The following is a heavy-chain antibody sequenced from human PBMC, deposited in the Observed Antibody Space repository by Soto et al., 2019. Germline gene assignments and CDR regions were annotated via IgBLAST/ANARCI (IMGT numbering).Heavy chain of an antibody. J-gene: IGHJ4*02. D-gene: IGHD3-9*01. CDR2: ISSSSSYI. Sequence: PVGSLRLSCAASGFTFSSYSMNWVRQAPGKGLEWVSSISSSSSYIYYADSVKGRFTISRDNAKNSLYLQMNSLRAEDTAVYYCARERGAKTGTFDYWGQGTLVTVSS. V-gene: IGHV3-21*04. CDR1: GFTFSSYS. CDR3: ARERGAKTGTFDY.